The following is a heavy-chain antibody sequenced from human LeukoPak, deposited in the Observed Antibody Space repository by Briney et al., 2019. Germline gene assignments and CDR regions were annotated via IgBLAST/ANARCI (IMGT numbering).Heavy chain of an antibody. V-gene: IGHV4-59*01. CDR2: IYYSGST. CDR3: ARGGYEQRLWPTPFDY. CDR1: GGSISSYY. Sequence: SETLSLTCTVSGGSISSYYWSWIRQPPGKGLEWIGYIYYSGSTNYNPSLKGRVTISVDTSKNQFSLKLSSVTAADTAVYYCARGGYEQRLWPTPFDYWGQGTLVTVSS. J-gene: IGHJ4*02. D-gene: IGHD6-25*01.